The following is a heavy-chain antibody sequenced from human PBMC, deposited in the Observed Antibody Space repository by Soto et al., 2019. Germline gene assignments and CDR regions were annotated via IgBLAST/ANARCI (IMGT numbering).Heavy chain of an antibody. CDR2: ISSTSSAI. Sequence: DVQLVESGGGLVQPGGSLTLSCAASGFTFGSYSMNWVRQAPVKGLEWVSYISSTSSAIWYADSLKGRFIISRDNAENSLYLQMHSLRAEDTAVYFCARGWGCSSGSCYFTSWGQGTLVTVSS. CDR3: ARGWGCSSGSCYFTS. CDR1: GFTFGSYS. D-gene: IGHD2-15*01. V-gene: IGHV3-48*04. J-gene: IGHJ5*02.